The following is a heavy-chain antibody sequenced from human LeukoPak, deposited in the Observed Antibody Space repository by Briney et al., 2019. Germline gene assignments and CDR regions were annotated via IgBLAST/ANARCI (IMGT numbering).Heavy chain of an antibody. D-gene: IGHD6-6*01. J-gene: IGHJ4*02. CDR3: ARDRREYSSSSGAAFDY. CDR1: GGSISSYY. CDR2: IYYSGST. Sequence: SETLSLTCTVSGGSISSYYWSWIRQPPGKGLEWIGYIYYSGSTNYNPSLKSRVTISVDTSKNQFSLKLSSVTAADTAVYYCARDRREYSSSSGAAFDYWGQGTRVTVSS. V-gene: IGHV4-59*01.